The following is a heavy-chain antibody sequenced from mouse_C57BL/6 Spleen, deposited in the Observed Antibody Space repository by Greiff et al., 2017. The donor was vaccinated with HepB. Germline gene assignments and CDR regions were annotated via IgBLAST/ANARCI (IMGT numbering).Heavy chain of an antibody. CDR2: IDPSDSYT. V-gene: IGHV1-69*01. CDR3: ARHYYGSSLHWYFDV. Sequence: QVQLQQPGAELVMPGASVKLSCKASGYTFTSYWMHWVKQRPGQGLEWIGEIDPSDSYTNYNQKFKGKSTLTVDKSSSTAYMQLSSLTSEDSAVYYCARHYYGSSLHWYFDVWGTGTTVTVSS. CDR1: GYTFTSYW. J-gene: IGHJ1*03. D-gene: IGHD1-1*01.